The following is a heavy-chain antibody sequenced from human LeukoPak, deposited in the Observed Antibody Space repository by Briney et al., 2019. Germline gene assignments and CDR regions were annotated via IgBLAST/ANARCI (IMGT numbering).Heavy chain of an antibody. V-gene: IGHV3-7*03. Sequence: ESGGSLRLSCAASGFTFSSYWMSWVRQAPGKGLEWVANIKQDGSEKYYVDSVKGRFTISRDNSKNTLYLQMNSLRAEDTAVYYCAKEGIAVAGTRTNSPLYYFDYWGQGTLVTVSS. CDR2: IKQDGSEK. CDR3: AKEGIAVAGTRTNSPLYYFDY. D-gene: IGHD6-19*01. CDR1: GFTFSSYW. J-gene: IGHJ4*02.